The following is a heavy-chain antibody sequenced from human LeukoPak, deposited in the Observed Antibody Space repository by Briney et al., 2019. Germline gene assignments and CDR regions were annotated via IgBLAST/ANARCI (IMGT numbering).Heavy chain of an antibody. Sequence: PSETLSLTCAVYGGSFSGYYWSWIRQPPGKGLEWIGEINHSGSTNYNPSLKSRVTISVDTSKNQFSLKLSSVTAADTAVYYCARGRMVRGVRFDYWGQGTLVTVSS. CDR1: GGSFSGYY. D-gene: IGHD3-10*01. J-gene: IGHJ4*02. CDR3: ARGRMVRGVRFDY. V-gene: IGHV4-34*01. CDR2: INHSGST.